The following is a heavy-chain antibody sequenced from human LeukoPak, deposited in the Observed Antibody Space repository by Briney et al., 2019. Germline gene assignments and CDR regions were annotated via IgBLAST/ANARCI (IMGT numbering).Heavy chain of an antibody. Sequence: PGGSLRLSCAASEFTVSLNDMTWVRQAPGKGLEWVSYISSSGTTIYYADSVKGRFTISRDNAKNSLYLQMNSLRAEDTAVYYCARVQGYNYLDYWGQGTLVTVSS. V-gene: IGHV3-48*03. CDR1: EFTVSLND. CDR3: ARVQGYNYLDY. D-gene: IGHD1-1*01. J-gene: IGHJ4*02. CDR2: ISSSGTTI.